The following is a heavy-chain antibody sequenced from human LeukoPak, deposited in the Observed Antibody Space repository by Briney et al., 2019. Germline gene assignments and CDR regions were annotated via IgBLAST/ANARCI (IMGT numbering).Heavy chain of an antibody. D-gene: IGHD3-10*01. CDR2: INHSGST. Sequence: PSETLSLTCAVYGGSFSGYYWSWIRQPPGKGLEWIGEINHSGSTNYNPSLKSRVTISVDTSKNQFSLKLSSVTAADTAVYYCARGIMVRGVTTLFYYYYYYMDVWGKGTTVTVSS. CDR1: GGSFSGYY. J-gene: IGHJ6*03. V-gene: IGHV4-34*01. CDR3: ARGIMVRGVTTLFYYYYYYMDV.